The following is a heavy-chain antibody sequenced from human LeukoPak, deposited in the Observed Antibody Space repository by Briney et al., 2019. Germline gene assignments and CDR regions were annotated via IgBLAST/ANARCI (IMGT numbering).Heavy chain of an antibody. V-gene: IGHV3-30*02. CDR2: ILYDGSNK. CDR3: ARDLSSGYSGNYGAFEY. Sequence: GGSLRLSCAASGFTFSSYGMHWVRQAPGKGLEWVAFILYDGSNKHYADSVKGRFTISRDNSKNTVYLQMNSLRAEDTAVYYCARDLSSGYSGNYGAFEYWGQGTLVIVSS. D-gene: IGHD1-26*01. J-gene: IGHJ4*02. CDR1: GFTFSSYG.